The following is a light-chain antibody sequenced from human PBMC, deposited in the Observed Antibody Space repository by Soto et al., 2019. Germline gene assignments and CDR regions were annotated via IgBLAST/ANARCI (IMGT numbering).Light chain of an antibody. V-gene: IGKV3-15*01. CDR2: GAS. CDR3: QQYNNWLLWT. J-gene: IGKJ1*01. Sequence: EIVMTQSPATLSVSPGERAILSCRASQSVSSNLAWYQQKPGQAPRLLIYGASTRATGIPARFSGSGSGTEFTLTISSLQSEDFAVYYCQQYNNWLLWTFGQGTKVEIK. CDR1: QSVSSN.